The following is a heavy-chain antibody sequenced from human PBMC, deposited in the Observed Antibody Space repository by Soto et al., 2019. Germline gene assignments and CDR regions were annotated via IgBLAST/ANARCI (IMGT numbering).Heavy chain of an antibody. V-gene: IGHV5-51*01. Sequence: GESLNISCKCSVSSFTNYWIGGVRHIPGKGLQCMGIINPGDYDTSNSPFFQGQVTISADKSISTAYQQWSSLKDSATAMYYCARLDCSSSPTSYGMDVWGQGTTVTVSS. D-gene: IGHD6-6*01. CDR3: ARLDCSSSPTSYGMDV. CDR2: INPGDYDT. CDR1: VSSFTNYW. J-gene: IGHJ6*02.